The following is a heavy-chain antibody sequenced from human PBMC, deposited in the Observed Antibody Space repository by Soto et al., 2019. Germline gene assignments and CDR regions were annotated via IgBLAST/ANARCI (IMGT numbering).Heavy chain of an antibody. J-gene: IGHJ4*02. D-gene: IGHD6-19*01. CDR2: IKEDGSEK. CDR3: VRFSILVSGRGRGAFFDS. V-gene: IGHV3-7*03. Sequence: GGSLRLSCAASGFTFSNYWMSWVRQVPGKGLAWVSNIKEDGSEKYYVDSVKGRFTISRDNAKNSVHLQMNSLRDEDTAVYYCVRFSILVSGRGRGAFFDSWGQGTPVTVSS. CDR1: GFTFSNYW.